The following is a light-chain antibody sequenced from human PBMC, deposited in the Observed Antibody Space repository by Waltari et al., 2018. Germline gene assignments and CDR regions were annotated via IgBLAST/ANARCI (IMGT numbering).Light chain of an antibody. CDR3: QVWDSRSDQYV. CDR1: NIGSQS. V-gene: IGLV3-21*02. Sequence: SYVLTQPPSVSVAPGQTARITWGGKNIGSQSVHWYQQRPGQAPVLVIFDDTERPSGIPERISGSDSGKTATLTISSVEAGDEADYYCQVWDSRSDQYVFGPGTKVTVL. CDR2: DDT. J-gene: IGLJ1*01.